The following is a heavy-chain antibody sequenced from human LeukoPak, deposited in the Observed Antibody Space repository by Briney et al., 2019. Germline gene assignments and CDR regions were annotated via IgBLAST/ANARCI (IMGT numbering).Heavy chain of an antibody. J-gene: IGHJ4*02. CDR1: GFPLSGHQ. CDR3: ARDCPYWGIDC. V-gene: IGHV3-48*02. Sequence: GGSLRLSCAASGFPLSGHQMNWVRQAPGKGLEWVSYIGNSDRTKSYADSVKGRFTMSRDNAQNSVYLHMKSLRDEDTAVYYCARDCPYWGIDCWGQGTLVTVSS. CDR2: IGNSDRTK. D-gene: IGHD7-27*01.